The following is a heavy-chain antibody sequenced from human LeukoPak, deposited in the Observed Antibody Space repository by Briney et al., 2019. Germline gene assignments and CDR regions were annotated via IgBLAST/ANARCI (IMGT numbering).Heavy chain of an antibody. CDR3: ARARQGYSSSSGRYYYYYYMDV. D-gene: IGHD6-6*01. J-gene: IGHJ6*03. Sequence: SGTLSLTCGVSGGSISISYWWSWVRQSPGKGLEGIGEIYHSGNTYYNPSLKSRVTISVDTSKNQFSLKLSSVTAADTAVYYCARARQGYSSSSGRYYYYYYMDVWGKGTTVTVSS. CDR1: GGSISISYW. V-gene: IGHV4-4*02. CDR2: IYHSGNT.